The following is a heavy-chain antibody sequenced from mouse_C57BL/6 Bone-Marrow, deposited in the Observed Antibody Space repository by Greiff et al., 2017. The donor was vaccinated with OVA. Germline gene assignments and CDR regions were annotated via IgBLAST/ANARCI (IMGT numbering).Heavy chain of an antibody. D-gene: IGHD1-1*01. V-gene: IGHV8-8*01. Sequence: QVTLKECGPGILQPSQTLSLTCSFSGFSLSTFGMGVGWIRQPSGMGLEWLAHLCWDDDKYYNPALKSRLTISKDTSKNRVFLKIDNVVTADTATYSGARGSSPFADWGTGTLVTVSA. J-gene: IGHJ3*01. CDR1: GFSLSTFGMG. CDR3: ARGSSPFAD. CDR2: LCWDDDK.